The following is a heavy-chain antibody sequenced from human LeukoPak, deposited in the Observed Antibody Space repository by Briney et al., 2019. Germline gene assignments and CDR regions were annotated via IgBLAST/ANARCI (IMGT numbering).Heavy chain of an antibody. J-gene: IGHJ6*02. CDR1: GGSITNHY. CDR2: IYTSGST. V-gene: IGHV4-4*07. Sequence: SETLSLTCTVSGGSITNHYWTWIRQPAGKGLEWIGRIYTSGSTSYNPSLKSRVTMSIDTSKSQFSLKLSSLTAADTAVYYCARGCSSTSCWLRMDVWGQGTTVTVSS. CDR3: ARGCSSTSCWLRMDV. D-gene: IGHD2-2*01.